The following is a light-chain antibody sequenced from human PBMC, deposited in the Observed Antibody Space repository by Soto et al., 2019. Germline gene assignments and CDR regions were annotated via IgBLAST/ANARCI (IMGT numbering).Light chain of an antibody. CDR1: SSDVGGYDY. V-gene: IGLV2-11*01. J-gene: IGLJ3*02. CDR2: GVT. Sequence: QSVLTQPRSVSGSPGQSVTISCTGTSSDVGGYDYVSWYQQHPGKAPKLMIYGVTKWPSGVPDRFSGSKSGNTASLTISGLQAEDEVDYYCCSYAGSYTWVFGGGTKLTVL. CDR3: CSYAGSYTWV.